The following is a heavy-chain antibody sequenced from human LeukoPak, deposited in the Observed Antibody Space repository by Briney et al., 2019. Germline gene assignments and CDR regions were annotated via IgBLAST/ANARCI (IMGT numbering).Heavy chain of an antibody. J-gene: IGHJ4*02. Sequence: GGSLRLSCTASGFTFRTYAMTWVRQAPGKGLEWVSVIYSGDRTYYADSVKGRFTISRDNSKNTVYLQMNSLRAEDTAMYYCARDGSYSSGYGFDYWGQGTLVTVSS. CDR1: GFTFRTYA. V-gene: IGHV3-53*01. D-gene: IGHD2-8*02. CDR2: IYSGDRT. CDR3: ARDGSYSSGYGFDY.